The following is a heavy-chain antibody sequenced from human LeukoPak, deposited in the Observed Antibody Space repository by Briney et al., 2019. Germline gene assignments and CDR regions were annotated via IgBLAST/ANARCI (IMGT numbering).Heavy chain of an antibody. CDR2: VSSDGSNK. D-gene: IGHD5-12*01. Sequence: PGRSLRLSCVASGFIFSSYSVHWVRQAPGKGLEWVAVVSSDGSNKFYADSVKGRFTISRDNSKNTLYLQMNSLRTEDTAMYYCARDRTYSGNDATYFDYWGQGTLVTVSS. CDR3: ARDRTYSGNDATYFDY. CDR1: GFIFSSYS. V-gene: IGHV3-30*04. J-gene: IGHJ4*02.